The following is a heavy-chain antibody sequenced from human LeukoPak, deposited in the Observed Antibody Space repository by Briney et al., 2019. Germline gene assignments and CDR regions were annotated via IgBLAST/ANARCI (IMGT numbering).Heavy chain of an antibody. D-gene: IGHD3-22*01. J-gene: IGHJ5*02. Sequence: SETLSLTCTVSGVSISSSSYYWDWIRQPPGKGLEWIGSIYYSGSTYYNPSLKSRVTISVDTSKNQFSLKLSSVTAADTAVYYCARDLYYDSSGYYYDWFDPWGQGTLVTVSS. V-gene: IGHV4-39*07. CDR1: GVSISSSSYY. CDR3: ARDLYYDSSGYYYDWFDP. CDR2: IYYSGST.